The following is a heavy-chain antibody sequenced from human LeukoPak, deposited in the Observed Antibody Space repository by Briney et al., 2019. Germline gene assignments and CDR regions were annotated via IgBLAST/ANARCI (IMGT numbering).Heavy chain of an antibody. CDR3: ARVGYGSGSYLEN. V-gene: IGHV4-34*01. CDR2: INHSGST. D-gene: IGHD3-10*01. CDR1: GGSFSGYY. Sequence: SETLSLTRAVYGGSFSGYYWSWIRQPPGKGLEWIGEINHSGSTNYNPSLKSRVTISVDTSKNQFSLKLSSVTAADTAVYYCARVGYGSGSYLENWGQGTLVTVSS. J-gene: IGHJ4*02.